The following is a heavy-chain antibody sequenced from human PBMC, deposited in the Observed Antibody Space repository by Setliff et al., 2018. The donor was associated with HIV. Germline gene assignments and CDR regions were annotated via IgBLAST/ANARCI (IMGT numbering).Heavy chain of an antibody. CDR1: SFSDYY. V-gene: IGHV4-34*01. D-gene: IGHD3-22*01. Sequence: SFSDYYWSWIRQPPGMRLEWIGEVNRGRRTNYNSSLKSRVTISIDTSRNQFSLTVSSVTAADMAVYYCAREIPYSYGGRGHPLWGQGTLVTVSS. CDR2: VNRGRRT. CDR3: AREIPYSYGGRGHPL. J-gene: IGHJ4*02.